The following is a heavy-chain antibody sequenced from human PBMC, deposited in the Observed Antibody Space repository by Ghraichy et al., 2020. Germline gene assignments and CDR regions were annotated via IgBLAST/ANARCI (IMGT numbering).Heavy chain of an antibody. CDR3: VRHRTGGYFDY. CDR2: IYYSGST. CDR1: GGSISSSSYY. D-gene: IGHD7-27*01. V-gene: IGHV4-39*01. Sequence: SETLSLTCTVSGGSISSSSYYWGWIRQPPGKGLEWIGSIYYSGSTYYNPSLKSRVTISVDTSKNQFSLKLSSVTAADTAVYYCVRHRTGGYFDYWGQGTLVTVSS. J-gene: IGHJ4*02.